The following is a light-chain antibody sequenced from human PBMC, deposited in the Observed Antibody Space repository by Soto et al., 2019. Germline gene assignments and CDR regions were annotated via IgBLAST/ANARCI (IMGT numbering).Light chain of an antibody. V-gene: IGLV2-14*01. Sequence: QSALTQPASVSGSPGQSITISCTGTSSDVGGYNYVSWYQQHPDKAPKLMIYDVSNRPSGVSNRFSGSKSGNTASLTISGLQAEDEAAYYCSSYTSSSTVVFGGGTKLTVL. J-gene: IGLJ2*01. CDR3: SSYTSSSTVV. CDR1: SSDVGGYNY. CDR2: DVS.